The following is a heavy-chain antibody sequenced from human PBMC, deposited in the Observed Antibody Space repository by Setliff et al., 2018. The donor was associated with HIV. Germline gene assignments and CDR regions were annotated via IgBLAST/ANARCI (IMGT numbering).Heavy chain of an antibody. CDR1: GFTLNELS. D-gene: IGHD6-19*01. J-gene: IGHJ5*02. V-gene: IGHV1-24*01. CDR3: ATHPPYRSAWYMRS. CDR2: FDPEAGEI. Sequence: GASVKVSCKISGFTLNELSIQWVRQAPAKGLEWMGGFDPEAGEIIHAQKFQGRVTMTEDTSTDTAYMDLSSLRSEDTAVYYCATHPPYRSAWYMRSWGQGTLVTVSS.